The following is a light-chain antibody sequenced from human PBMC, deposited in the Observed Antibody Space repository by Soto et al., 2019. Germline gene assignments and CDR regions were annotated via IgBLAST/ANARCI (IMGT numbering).Light chain of an antibody. CDR2: GAS. CDR3: QQHGSSPIT. J-gene: IGKJ5*01. CDR1: QTVTRNY. Sequence: EIVLTQSPGTLSLSPGERATLSCRASQTVTRNYLAWHQQKPGQTPRLLVYGASSRATGIPDRFSGGGSGTDFTLTISRLEPEDFAVYYCQQHGSSPITFGQGTRLEIK. V-gene: IGKV3-20*01.